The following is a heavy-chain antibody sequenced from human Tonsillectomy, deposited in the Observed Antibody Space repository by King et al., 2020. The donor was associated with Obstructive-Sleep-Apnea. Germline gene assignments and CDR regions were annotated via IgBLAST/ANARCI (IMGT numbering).Heavy chain of an antibody. CDR1: GGSISSSSYY. CDR2: IYYSGST. CDR3: ASEYYDFWSGYPPHYYYYYGMDV. J-gene: IGHJ6*02. V-gene: IGHV4-39*07. D-gene: IGHD3-3*01. Sequence: QLQESGPGLVKPSETLSLTCTVSGGSISSSSYYWGWIRQPPGKGLEWIGSIYYSGSTYYNPSLKSRVTISVDTSKNQFSLKLRSVTAADTAVYYCASEYYDFWSGYPPHYYYYYGMDVWGQGTTVTVSS.